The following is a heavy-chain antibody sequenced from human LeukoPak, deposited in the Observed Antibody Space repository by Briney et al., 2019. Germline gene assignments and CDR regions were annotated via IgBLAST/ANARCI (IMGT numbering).Heavy chain of an antibody. D-gene: IGHD6-13*01. Sequence: GGSLRLSCAASGFTFSSYWMSWVRQAPGKGLEWVANIKQDGSEKYYVDSVKGRFTISRDNSKNTLYLQMNSLRAEDTAVYYCAKDGFVPPPHRSSSGRPYYFDYWGQGTLVTVSS. CDR1: GFTFSSYW. V-gene: IGHV3-7*03. CDR2: IKQDGSEK. CDR3: AKDGFVPPPHRSSSGRPYYFDY. J-gene: IGHJ4*02.